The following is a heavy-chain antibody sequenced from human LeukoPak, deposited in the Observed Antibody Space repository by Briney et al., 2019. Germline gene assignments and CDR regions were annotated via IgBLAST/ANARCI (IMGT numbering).Heavy chain of an antibody. CDR3: AKDSGLYCSSTSCYDPFDY. V-gene: IGHV3-23*01. D-gene: IGHD2-2*01. Sequence: GGTLRLSCTASGFSFSNYGVSWVRQAPGKGLEWVSSINRSGGSTLYADSVKGRFTVSRDNAKNSLYLQMNSLRAEDTAVYYCAKDSGLYCSSTSCYDPFDYWGQGTLVTVSS. CDR1: GFSFSNYG. CDR2: INRSGGST. J-gene: IGHJ4*02.